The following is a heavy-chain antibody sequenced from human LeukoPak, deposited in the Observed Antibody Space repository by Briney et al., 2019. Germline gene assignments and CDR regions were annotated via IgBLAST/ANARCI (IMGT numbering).Heavy chain of an antibody. D-gene: IGHD3-10*01. V-gene: IGHV3-74*01. CDR3: ASRNFGSSPFDY. CDR1: GFTFSRFW. CDR2: ISSDGSNT. Sequence: PGGSLRLSCAASGFTFSRFWMHWVRQAPGKGRVWVSRISSDGSNTNYADSVKGRFTISRDNAKNTLYLQMDSLTGDDTAVYYCASRNFGSSPFDYWGQGTLVTVSS. J-gene: IGHJ4*02.